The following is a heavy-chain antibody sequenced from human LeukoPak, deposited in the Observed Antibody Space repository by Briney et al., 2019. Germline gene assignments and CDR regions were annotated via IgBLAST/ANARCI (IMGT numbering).Heavy chain of an antibody. V-gene: IGHV3-30*02. CDR3: AKDTGAWAIDY. CDR2: VHYDGRTI. Sequence: GGSLRLSCAASGFTFSTYGIHWARQAPGKGLDWVAYVHYDGRTIDYADSVRGRFTISRDHSKNTLYVQMSSLRVEDTAVYYCAKDTGAWAIDYRGQGTLVIVSS. J-gene: IGHJ4*02. CDR1: GFTFSTYG. D-gene: IGHD4/OR15-4a*01.